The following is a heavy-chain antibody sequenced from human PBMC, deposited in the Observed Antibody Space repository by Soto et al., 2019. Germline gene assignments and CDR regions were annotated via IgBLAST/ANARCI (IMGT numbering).Heavy chain of an antibody. J-gene: IGHJ6*02. CDR2: ISYDGRNK. D-gene: IGHD2-2*01. V-gene: IGHV3-30-3*01. CDR1: GFTFSSYA. CDR3: ARVGCSSTSCYGYYYGMGV. Sequence: GGSLRLSCAASGFTFSSYAMHWVRQAPGKGLEWVAVISYDGRNKYYADSVKGRFTISRDNSKNTLYMQMNSLRAEDTAVYYCARVGCSSTSCYGYYYGMGVWGQGTTVTVSS.